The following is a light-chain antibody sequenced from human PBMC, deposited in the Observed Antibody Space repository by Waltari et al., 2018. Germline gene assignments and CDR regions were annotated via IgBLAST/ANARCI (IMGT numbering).Light chain of an antibody. CDR2: DTS. CDR3: QQYNNWVT. J-gene: IGKJ1*01. Sequence: EIVMTQSPATLSVSPGERATLACRASQSANSNLAWYQQKPGQAPRLLIDDTSTRATGIPARFSGSGSGTEFTLTISSLQSEDFAVYYCQQYNNWVTFGQGTKVEVK. V-gene: IGKV3-15*01. CDR1: QSANSN.